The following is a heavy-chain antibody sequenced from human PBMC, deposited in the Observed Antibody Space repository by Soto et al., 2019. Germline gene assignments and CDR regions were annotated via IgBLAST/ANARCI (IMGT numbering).Heavy chain of an antibody. V-gene: IGHV3-74*01. CDR1: GFTFSSYW. CDR2: INSDGSST. CDR3: ARARSVFNDTATSGIYTLALVAAVQICL. Sequence: GGSLRLSCAASGFTFSSYWMHWVRQAPGKGLVWVPRINSDGSSTSYADSVKGRFTISRDNAKNTLYLQMNMLRAEDTAVYYCARARSVFNDTATSGIYTLALVAAVQICLWG. J-gene: IGHJ2*01. D-gene: IGHD3-10*01.